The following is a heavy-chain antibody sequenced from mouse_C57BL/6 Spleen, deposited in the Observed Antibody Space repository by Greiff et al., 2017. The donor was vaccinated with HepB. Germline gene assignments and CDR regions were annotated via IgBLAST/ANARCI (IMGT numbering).Heavy chain of an antibody. Sequence: QVQLQQSGPELVKPGASVKLSCKASGYNFTSYDINWVKQRPGQGLEWIGWIYPRDGSTKYNEKFKGKATLTVDTSSSTAYMELHSLTSEDSAVYFCGEGDYYRGFAYWGQGTLVTVSA. CDR2: IYPRDGST. CDR1: GYNFTSYD. D-gene: IGHD2-14*01. CDR3: GEGDYYRGFAY. J-gene: IGHJ3*01. V-gene: IGHV1-85*01.